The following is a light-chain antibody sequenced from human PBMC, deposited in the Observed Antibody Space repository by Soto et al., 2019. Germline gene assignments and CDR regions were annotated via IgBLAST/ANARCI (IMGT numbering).Light chain of an antibody. CDR3: QQYGSSPPIT. J-gene: IGKJ5*01. CDR1: QSVSSSY. CDR2: GAS. V-gene: IGKV3-20*01. Sequence: EMVLTRAPGTLYLSPGEGATIYFSASQSVSSSYLAWYQQKPGQAPRLLIYGASSRATGIPDRFGGSGPGTDFTLTISRLEPEDFAVYYCQQYGSSPPITDGQGTRLEIK.